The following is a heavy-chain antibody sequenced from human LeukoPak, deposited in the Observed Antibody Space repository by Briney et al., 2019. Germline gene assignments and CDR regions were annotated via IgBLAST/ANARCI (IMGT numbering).Heavy chain of an antibody. CDR3: ARVTRASGTILTGYYGPRGFDY. CDR1: RYTFTDYY. Sequence: ASVKVSCRASRYTFTDYYMHWVRQAPGQGLEWMGWINPNSGGANYAQKFQGRVTMTRDTSISTAYMELSRLRSDDTAVYYCARVTRASGTILTGYYGPRGFDYWGQGTLVTVSS. J-gene: IGHJ4*02. CDR2: INPNSGGA. V-gene: IGHV1-2*02. D-gene: IGHD3-9*01.